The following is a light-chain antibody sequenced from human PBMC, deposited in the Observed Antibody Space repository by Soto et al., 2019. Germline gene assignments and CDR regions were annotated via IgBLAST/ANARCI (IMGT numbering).Light chain of an antibody. Sequence: DIVMTQSPLSLPVTPGEPASISCRSSQSLLHSNGYNYLDWYLQKPGQSPQLLIYLGSNRASGVPDRFSGSGSGTDFTLKISRVEAEDVGAYYCMQALLTPFTFGPGTKVDIK. CDR3: MQALLTPFT. CDR2: LGS. V-gene: IGKV2-28*01. J-gene: IGKJ3*01. CDR1: QSLLHSNGYNY.